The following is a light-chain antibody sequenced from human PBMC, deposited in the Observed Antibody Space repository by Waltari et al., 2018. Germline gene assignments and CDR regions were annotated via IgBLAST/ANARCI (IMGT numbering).Light chain of an antibody. CDR2: RND. J-gene: IGLJ3*02. CDR1: SSNIGKNY. V-gene: IGLV1-47*01. CDR3: ASWDDSLTGPV. Sequence: QSVLTQPPSASGTPGQKVTISCSGTSSNIGKNYVNWYQQVPGTAPKLLIYRNDQRPSGVPERFSGSKSGTSASLAINGLRSEDEADYHCASWDDSLTGPVFGGGTKLTVL.